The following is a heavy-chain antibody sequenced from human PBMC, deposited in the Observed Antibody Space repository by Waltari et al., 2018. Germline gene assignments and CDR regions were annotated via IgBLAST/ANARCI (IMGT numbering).Heavy chain of an antibody. Sequence: GKGLVWVSRIDTDGSGTGYAASVKGRFSISRDNAKNTLYLQMNSLRAEYTAVYYCARAGEGAAAYTFDIWGQGTMVTVSS. CDR2: IDTDGSGT. V-gene: IGHV3-74*01. CDR3: ARAGEGAAAYTFDI. D-gene: IGHD6-13*01. J-gene: IGHJ3*02.